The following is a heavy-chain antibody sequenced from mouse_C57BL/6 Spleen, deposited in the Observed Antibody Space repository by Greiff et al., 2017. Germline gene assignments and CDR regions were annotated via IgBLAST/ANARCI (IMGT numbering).Heavy chain of an antibody. J-gene: IGHJ3*01. Sequence: EVNVVESEGGLVQPGSSMKLSCTASGFTFSDYYMAWVRQVPEKGLEWVANINYDGSSTYYLDSVKSRFIISRDNAKNILYLQMSSLKSEDTATYYCARDGYGFAYWGQGTLVTVSA. CDR2: INYDGSST. V-gene: IGHV5-16*01. D-gene: IGHD2-2*01. CDR3: ARDGYGFAY. CDR1: GFTFSDYY.